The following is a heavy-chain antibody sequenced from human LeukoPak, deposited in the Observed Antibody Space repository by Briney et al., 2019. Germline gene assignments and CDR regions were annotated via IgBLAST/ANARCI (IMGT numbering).Heavy chain of an antibody. J-gene: IGHJ6*03. CDR3: ARDAAVQQLGYYYYYMDV. D-gene: IGHD6-13*01. CDR1: GFTFSNYW. Sequence: GGSLRLSCAASGFTFSNYWMSWVRQAPGKGLEWVANIKQDGSEKYYVDSVKGRFTISRDNAKNSLYLQMNSLRAEDTAVYYCARDAAVQQLGYYYYYMDVWGKGTTVTVSS. CDR2: IKQDGSEK. V-gene: IGHV3-7*01.